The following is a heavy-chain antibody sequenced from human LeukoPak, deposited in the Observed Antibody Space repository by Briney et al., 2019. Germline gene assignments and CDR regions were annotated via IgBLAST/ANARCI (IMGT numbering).Heavy chain of an antibody. CDR2: INHSGST. J-gene: IGHJ4*02. V-gene: IGHV4-34*01. Sequence: SETLSLTCAVYGGSFSGYYWSWIRQPPGKGLEWIGEINHSGSTNYNPSLKSRVTISVDTSKNQFSLKLSSVTAADTAVYYCARGRRYEDYWGQGTLVTVSS. CDR3: ARGRRYEDY. D-gene: IGHD1-1*01. CDR1: GGSFSGYY.